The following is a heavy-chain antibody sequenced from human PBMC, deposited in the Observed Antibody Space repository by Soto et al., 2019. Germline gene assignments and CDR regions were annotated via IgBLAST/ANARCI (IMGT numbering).Heavy chain of an antibody. CDR3: ATAGCSDTNRHFWALER. CDR1: GFTFDDYA. J-gene: IGHJ4*02. D-gene: IGHD2-15*01. Sequence: EVQLVESGGDLVQPGRSLRLSCEGSGFTFDDYAMHWVRQAPGKGLEWVSHINWNSGKVGYADSVKGRFTISRDDAKKTLYLQLTRLKTEDTALYYCATAGCSDTNRHFWALERWGQGTLVTVSS. V-gene: IGHV3-9*01. CDR2: INWNSGKV.